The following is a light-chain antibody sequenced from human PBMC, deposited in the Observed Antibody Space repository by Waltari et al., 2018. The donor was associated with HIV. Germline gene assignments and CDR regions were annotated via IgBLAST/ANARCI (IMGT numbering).Light chain of an antibody. CDR3: ASFTGENTLR. CDR2: DVD. CDR1: DSDFGLDNF. V-gene: IGLV2-14*01. J-gene: IGLJ3*02. Sequence: SAVTQPASVSGLPGQSFTISCTGDDSDFGLDNFVSWYQHPAGKLPSLIVYDVDSRASGVSARFSGSKSGHTASLNIYGLRAEDEAHYYCASFTGENTLRFGGGTKVTVL.